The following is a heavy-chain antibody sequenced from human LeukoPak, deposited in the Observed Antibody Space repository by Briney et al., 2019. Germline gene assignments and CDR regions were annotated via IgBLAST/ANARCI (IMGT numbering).Heavy chain of an antibody. CDR3: VRDGVDYSFEY. J-gene: IGHJ4*02. CDR2: IYSGGST. CDR1: GFTVSSSF. Sequence: GGSLRLSCAASGFTVSSSFMSWVRQAPGKGLEWVSVIYSGGSTYYADSVRGRFTISRDNSKNTLYLQMNSLRADDTAVYYCVRDGVDYSFEYWGQGTLVTVSS. V-gene: IGHV3-53*01. D-gene: IGHD4-11*01.